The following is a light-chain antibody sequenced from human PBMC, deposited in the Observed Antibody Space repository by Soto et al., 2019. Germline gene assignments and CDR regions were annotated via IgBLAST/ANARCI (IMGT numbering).Light chain of an antibody. CDR3: QQYHAYSWT. V-gene: IGKV1-5*03. J-gene: IGKJ1*01. CDR2: KAS. CDR1: QTINTW. Sequence: DIQMTQSPSTLSASIGDRVTITCRASQTINTWLAWYQQKPGKAPNLLIYKASSLESGVPSRFSGSGSGTEFTLTISGLRPDDFATYYCQQYHAYSWTFGQGTKVDIK.